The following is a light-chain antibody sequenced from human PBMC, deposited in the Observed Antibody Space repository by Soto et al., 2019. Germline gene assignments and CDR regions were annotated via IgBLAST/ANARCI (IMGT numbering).Light chain of an antibody. CDR2: GAS. J-gene: IGKJ3*01. V-gene: IGKV3-20*01. Sequence: EMALTQSPGPLSLSPGERATLSCRASQSVSSNSLAWYQQKPGQADRLLTAGASSRATDIPGRFSGSGSLTDFTRIVSRLEPEDFAVYFCQQYGTCPPSFGPGTKVDIK. CDR1: QSVSSNS. CDR3: QQYGTCPPS.